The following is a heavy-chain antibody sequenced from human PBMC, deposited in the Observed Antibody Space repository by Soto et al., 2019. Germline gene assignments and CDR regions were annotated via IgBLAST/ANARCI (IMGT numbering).Heavy chain of an antibody. D-gene: IGHD6-19*01. CDR2: IIPILGIA. CDR1: GGTFSSYT. CDR3: ARVSEQWLVGGWFDP. J-gene: IGHJ5*02. V-gene: IGHV1-69*02. Sequence: SVKVSCKASGGTFSSYTISWVRQAPGQGLEWMGRIIPILGIANYAQKFQGRVTITADKSTSTAYMELRSLRSEDTAVYYCARVSEQWLVGGWFDPWGQGTPVTVSS.